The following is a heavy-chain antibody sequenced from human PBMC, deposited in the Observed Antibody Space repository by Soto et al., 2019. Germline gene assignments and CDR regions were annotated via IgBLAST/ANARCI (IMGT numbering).Heavy chain of an antibody. CDR1: GYSFTSYW. Sequence: PGESLKISCQASGYSFTSYWITWVRQMPGKGLEWMGRIYPSDSYTTYSPSFQGHVTISVDESTSTVHLQWSSLKASDTALYYGAKRRTEEATILDNWGQGTLVTVSS. CDR3: AKRRTEEATILDN. CDR2: IYPSDSYT. J-gene: IGHJ4*02. V-gene: IGHV5-10-1*01.